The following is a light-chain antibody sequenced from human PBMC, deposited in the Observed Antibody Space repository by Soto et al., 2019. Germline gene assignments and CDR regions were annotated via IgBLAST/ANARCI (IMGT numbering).Light chain of an antibody. Sequence: EVVLTQSPGTLSLSPGEMATLSCRASQSVAANYLAWYQQKRGQAPRLLIYGASSRATGIPDRFSGSGSGTDVTLTISRLEPEDFSVYYCHQYGTAPLTFGPGTKVDIE. J-gene: IGKJ3*01. V-gene: IGKV3-20*01. CDR1: QSVAANY. CDR3: HQYGTAPLT. CDR2: GAS.